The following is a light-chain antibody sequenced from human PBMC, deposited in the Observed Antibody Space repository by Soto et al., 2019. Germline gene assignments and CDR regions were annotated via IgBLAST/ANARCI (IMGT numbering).Light chain of an antibody. CDR2: GAS. CDR3: QYYGSSPIT. CDR1: QSVSSSY. V-gene: IGKV3-20*01. J-gene: IGKJ5*01. Sequence: EIVLTQSPGTLSLSPGERGTLSCRASQSVSSSYLAWYQQKPGQAPRLLIYGASSRATGIPDRFSGSGSGTDFTLTISRLEPEDFAVYYCQYYGSSPITFGPGTRLEIK.